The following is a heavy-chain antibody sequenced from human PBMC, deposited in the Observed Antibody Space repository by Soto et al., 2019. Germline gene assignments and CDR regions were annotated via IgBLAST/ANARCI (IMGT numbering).Heavy chain of an antibody. CDR1: GFTFSSYA. CDR3: AREGFWSGSNDWYFDY. Sequence: GGSLRLSCAASGFTFSSYAMHWVRQAPGKGLEWVAVISYDGSNKYYADSVKGRFTISRDNSKNTLYLQMNSLRAEDTAVYYCAREGFWSGSNDWYFDYWGQGTLVTVSS. D-gene: IGHD3-3*01. J-gene: IGHJ4*02. CDR2: ISYDGSNK. V-gene: IGHV3-30-3*01.